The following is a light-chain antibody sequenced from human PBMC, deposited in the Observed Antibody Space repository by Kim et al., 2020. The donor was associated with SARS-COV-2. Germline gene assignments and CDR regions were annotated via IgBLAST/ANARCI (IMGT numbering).Light chain of an antibody. J-gene: IGKJ1*01. CDR3: LKYDNSPRA. Sequence: ETVLTQSPGTLSLSPGERATLSCRASQSLSRRYLAWYQQRPGQAPRLLIHGASSRATGIPDRFSGSGSGTDFTLTISRLEPEDFAVYYCLKYDNSPRAFGQGTKVDSK. CDR1: QSLSRRY. CDR2: GAS. V-gene: IGKV3-20*01.